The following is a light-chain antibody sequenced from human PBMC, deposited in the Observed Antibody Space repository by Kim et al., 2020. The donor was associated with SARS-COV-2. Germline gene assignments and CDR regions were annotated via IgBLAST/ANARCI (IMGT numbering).Light chain of an antibody. Sequence: SVSPGRTASITCSADRLGDKYASWYQQKSGQSPVLVIYQDNKRPSGIPERFSGSNSGNTATLTISGTQAMDEADYYCQAWDSSIVVFGGGTQLTVL. CDR2: QDN. V-gene: IGLV3-1*01. CDR1: RLGDKY. J-gene: IGLJ3*02. CDR3: QAWDSSIVV.